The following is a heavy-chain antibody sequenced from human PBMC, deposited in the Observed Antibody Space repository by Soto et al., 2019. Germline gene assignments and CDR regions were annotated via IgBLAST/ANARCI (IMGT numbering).Heavy chain of an antibody. Sequence: GASVKVSCKASGGTFSSYAISWVRQAPGQGLEWMGGIIPIFGTANYAQKFQGRVTITADESTSTAYMELSSLRCEDTAVYYCARAANYNSLWDYYYYGMDVWGQGTTVTVSS. D-gene: IGHD1-1*01. J-gene: IGHJ6*02. CDR1: GGTFSSYA. CDR3: ARAANYNSLWDYYYYGMDV. CDR2: IIPIFGTA. V-gene: IGHV1-69*13.